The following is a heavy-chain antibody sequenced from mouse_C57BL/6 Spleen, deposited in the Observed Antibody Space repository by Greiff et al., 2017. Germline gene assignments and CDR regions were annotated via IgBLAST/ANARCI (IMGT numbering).Heavy chain of an antibody. Sequence: QVQLQQPGAELVMPGASVKLSCKASGYTFTSYWMHWVKQRPGQGLEWIGEIDPSDSYTNYNQKFKGKSTLTVDKSSSTAYMQLSSLTSEDSAVYYCARNWEGFDYWGQGTTLTVSS. J-gene: IGHJ2*01. CDR1: GYTFTSYW. CDR3: ARNWEGFDY. CDR2: IDPSDSYT. D-gene: IGHD4-1*01. V-gene: IGHV1-69*01.